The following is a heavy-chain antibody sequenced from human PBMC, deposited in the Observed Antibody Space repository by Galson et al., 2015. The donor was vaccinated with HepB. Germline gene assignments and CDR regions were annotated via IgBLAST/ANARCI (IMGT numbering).Heavy chain of an antibody. Sequence: SLRLSCAASGFTFSSYGMHWVRQAPGKGLEWVAVISYDGSNKYYADSVKGRFTISRDNSKNTLYLQMNSLRAEDTAVYYCAKEDGYWGQGTLVTVSS. V-gene: IGHV3-30*18. CDR1: GFTFSSYG. CDR3: AKEDGY. CDR2: ISYDGSNK. J-gene: IGHJ4*02.